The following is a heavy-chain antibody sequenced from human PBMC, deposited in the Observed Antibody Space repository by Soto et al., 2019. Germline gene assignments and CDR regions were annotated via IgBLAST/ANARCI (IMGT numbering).Heavy chain of an antibody. CDR1: GVSISSSGSY. J-gene: IGHJ5*02. CDR3: ARAGYSGYERGRFDP. V-gene: IGHV4-31*11. CDR2: AYYSGST. D-gene: IGHD5-12*01. Sequence: QVQLQESAPGLVKPSETLSLTCAVSGVSISSSGSYWSWIRQNPGKGMEWIGYAYYSGSTYYNPYLTSRITISVDTSKNHFSLKLSSATASDTAVYYCARAGYSGYERGRFDPWGQGTLVTVSS.